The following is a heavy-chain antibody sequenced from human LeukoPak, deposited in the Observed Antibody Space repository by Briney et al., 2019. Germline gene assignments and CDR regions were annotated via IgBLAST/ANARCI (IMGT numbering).Heavy chain of an antibody. V-gene: IGHV3-23*01. CDR1: GFTFRSYA. D-gene: IGHD2-21*01. CDR2: ISGSGDST. Sequence: GGSLRLSCAASGFTFRSYAMSWVRQAPGKGLEWVSVISGSGDSTYYADSVKGRFTISRDNSKNTLYLQMNSLRAEDAAVYFCAKAPVTSCRGAYCYPFDSWGQGTLVTVSS. J-gene: IGHJ4*02. CDR3: AKAPVTSCRGAYCYPFDS.